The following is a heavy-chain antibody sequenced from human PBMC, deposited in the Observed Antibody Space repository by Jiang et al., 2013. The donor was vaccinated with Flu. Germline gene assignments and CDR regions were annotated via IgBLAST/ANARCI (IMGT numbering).Heavy chain of an antibody. CDR2: IIPIFGTA. J-gene: IGHJ5*02. Sequence: QLVESGAEVKKPGSSVKVSCKASGGTFSSYAISWVRQAPGQGLEWMGGIIPIFGTANYAQKFQGRVTITADESTSTAYMELSSLRSEDTAVYYCARDRGSTQGDWFDPWAREPWSPSPQ. CDR3: ARDRGSTQGDWFDP. V-gene: IGHV1-69*01. CDR1: GGTFSSYA. D-gene: IGHD2-15*01.